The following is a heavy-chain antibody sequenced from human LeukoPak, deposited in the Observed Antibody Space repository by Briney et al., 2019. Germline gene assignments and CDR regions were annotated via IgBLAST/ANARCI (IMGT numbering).Heavy chain of an antibody. J-gene: IGHJ4*02. V-gene: IGHV4-61*01. D-gene: IGHD5-18*01. CDR1: GGSISSGSYY. CDR2: IYYSAST. Sequence: SETLSLTCTVSGGSISSGSYYWSWIRQPPGKGLEWIGYIYYSASTNYNPSLKSRVTISVDTSNNQFSLKLSSVTAADTAVYYCARGSRGYSYGWGQGTLVTVSS. CDR3: ARGSRGYSYG.